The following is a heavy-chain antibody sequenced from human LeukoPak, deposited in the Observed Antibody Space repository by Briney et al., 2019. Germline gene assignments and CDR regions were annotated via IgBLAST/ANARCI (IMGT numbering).Heavy chain of an antibody. J-gene: IGHJ5*02. CDR2: INPNSGGT. Sequence: VASVKVSCKASGYTFTGYYMHWVRQAPGQGLEWMGWINPNSGGTNYAQKFQGRVTMTRDTSISTAYMELSRLRSDDPAVYYCARDRYFDWLSYGNWFDPWGQGTLVTVSS. CDR1: GYTFTGYY. V-gene: IGHV1-2*02. D-gene: IGHD3-9*01. CDR3: ARDRYFDWLSYGNWFDP.